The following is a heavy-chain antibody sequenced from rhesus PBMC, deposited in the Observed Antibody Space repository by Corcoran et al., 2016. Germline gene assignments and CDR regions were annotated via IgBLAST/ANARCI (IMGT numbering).Heavy chain of an antibody. CDR3: ARGDDFDY. D-gene: IGHD3-34*01. CDR1: GGPIRIGYD. CDR2: IYGSRGST. V-gene: IGHV4-76*01. Sequence: QVQLQESGPGVVQPSETLSLTCAVSGGPIRIGYDWRWIRPPPGKGLAWIGYIYGSRGSTNYNPSLKNRVTISKAASKNQFSLKLSSVTAADTAVYYCARGDDFDYWGQGVLVTVSS. J-gene: IGHJ4*01.